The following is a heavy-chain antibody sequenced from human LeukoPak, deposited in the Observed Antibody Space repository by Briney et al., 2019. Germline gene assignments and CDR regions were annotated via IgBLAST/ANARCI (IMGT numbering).Heavy chain of an antibody. V-gene: IGHV3-23*01. CDR2: ISGSGGST. CDR1: GFTFSSYA. J-gene: IGHJ4*02. D-gene: IGHD3-22*01. Sequence: GSLRLSCAASGFTFSSYAMSWVRQAPGKGLEWVSAISGSGGSTYYADSVKGRFTISRDNSKNTLYLQMNSLRAEDTAVYYCAKDQPRDYYDSSGYYYGIDYWGQGTLVTVSS. CDR3: AKDQPRDYYDSSGYYYGIDY.